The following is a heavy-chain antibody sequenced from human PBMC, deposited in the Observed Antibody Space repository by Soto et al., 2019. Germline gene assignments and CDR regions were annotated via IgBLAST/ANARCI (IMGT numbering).Heavy chain of an antibody. D-gene: IGHD2-21*02. V-gene: IGHV3-74*01. CDR3: ARESGDWPLNWFDP. CDR2: ITSDGKSK. CDR1: GFNFSNHW. J-gene: IGHJ5*02. Sequence: GGSLRLSCSASGFNFSNHWMHWVRQRPAEGLVWVSRITSDGKSKAYAESVKGRFAISRDNAKNTLYLQMNGLTAEDTAVYYCARESGDWPLNWFDPWGQGTLVTVSS.